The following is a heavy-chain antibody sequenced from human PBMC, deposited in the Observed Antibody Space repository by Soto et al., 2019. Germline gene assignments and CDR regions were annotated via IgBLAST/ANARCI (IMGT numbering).Heavy chain of an antibody. CDR1: GYTFTSYA. J-gene: IGHJ4*02. Sequence: GASVNASSKASGYTFTSYAMHWVRHAPGQRLEWMGWINAGNGNTKYSQKFQGRVTITRDTSASTAYMELSSLRSEDTAVYYCARDRHIAAAGIGDNWGQGTLVTVS. CDR2: INAGNGNT. CDR3: ARDRHIAAAGIGDN. V-gene: IGHV1-3*01. D-gene: IGHD6-13*01.